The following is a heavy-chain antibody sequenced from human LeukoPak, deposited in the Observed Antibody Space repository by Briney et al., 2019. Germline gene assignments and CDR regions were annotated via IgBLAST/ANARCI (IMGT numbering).Heavy chain of an antibody. CDR3: ARDFEYYGSGSPVWFDP. J-gene: IGHJ5*02. Sequence: PGRSLRLSCAASGFTFSSYAMHWVRQAPGKGLEWVAVISYDGSNKYYADSVKGRFTISRDNSKNTLYLQMNSLRAEDTAVYYCARDFEYYGSGSPVWFDPWGQGTLVTVSS. D-gene: IGHD3-10*01. V-gene: IGHV3-30-3*01. CDR1: GFTFSSYA. CDR2: ISYDGSNK.